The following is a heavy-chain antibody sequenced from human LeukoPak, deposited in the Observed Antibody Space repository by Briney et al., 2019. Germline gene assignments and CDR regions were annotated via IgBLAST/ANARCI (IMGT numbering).Heavy chain of an antibody. D-gene: IGHD4-17*01. V-gene: IGHV4-59*12. J-gene: IGHJ6*02. Sequence: PSETLSLTCTVSGGSISSYYWSWIRQPPGKGLEWIGYIYYSGSTNYNPSLKSRVTISVDTSKNQFSLKLSSVTAADTAVYYCARTVTLITYYYYGMDVWGQGTTVTVSS. CDR1: GGSISSYY. CDR2: IYYSGST. CDR3: ARTVTLITYYYYGMDV.